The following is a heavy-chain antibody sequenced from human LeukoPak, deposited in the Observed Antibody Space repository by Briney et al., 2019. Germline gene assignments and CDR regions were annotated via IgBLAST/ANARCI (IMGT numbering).Heavy chain of an antibody. V-gene: IGHV4-34*01. J-gene: IGHJ6*03. D-gene: IGHD3-10*01. Sequence: SETLSLTCAVYGGSFSDFYCTWIRQPPAKGLERIGEINHSGNNKYNPSLKSRVTILLDTSKNQFSLKVRSVTAADTAVYYCATTRGVITLDGYHYYIDVWGKGTTVSVSS. CDR2: INHSGNN. CDR3: ATTRGVITLDGYHYYIDV. CDR1: GGSFSDFY.